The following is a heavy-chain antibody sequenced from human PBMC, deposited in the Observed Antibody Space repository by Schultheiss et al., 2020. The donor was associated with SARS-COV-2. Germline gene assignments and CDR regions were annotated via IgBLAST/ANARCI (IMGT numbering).Heavy chain of an antibody. D-gene: IGHD1-26*01. CDR1: GYTITDLS. J-gene: IGHJ4*02. Sequence: ASVKVSCKVSGYTITDLSMHWVRQAPGKGLEWMGGFDPEAGETIYAQKFQGRVTMTEDTSTDIAYMEVSSLRSEDTAVYYCATWEERSGSYLGQSEGDYWGQGTLVTVSS. V-gene: IGHV1-24*01. CDR3: ATWEERSGSYLGQSEGDY. CDR2: FDPEAGET.